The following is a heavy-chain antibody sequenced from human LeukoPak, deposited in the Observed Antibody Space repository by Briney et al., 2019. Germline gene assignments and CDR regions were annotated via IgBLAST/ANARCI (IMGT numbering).Heavy chain of an antibody. D-gene: IGHD5-18*01. J-gene: IGHJ4*02. Sequence: PGGSLRLSCAAPGFTFSSYGMHWVRQAPGKGLEWVAVIWYDGSNKYYADSVKGRFTISRDNSKNTLYPQMNSLRAEDTAVYYCARGDVDTAMVLDYWGQGTLVTVSS. CDR3: ARGDVDTAMVLDY. V-gene: IGHV3-33*01. CDR2: IWYDGSNK. CDR1: GFTFSSYG.